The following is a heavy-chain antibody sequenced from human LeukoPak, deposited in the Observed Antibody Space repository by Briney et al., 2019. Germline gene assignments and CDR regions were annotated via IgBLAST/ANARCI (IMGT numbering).Heavy chain of an antibody. CDR2: IYTSGST. J-gene: IGHJ4*02. Sequence: SETLSLTCTVSGGSISSYYWSWIRQPAGKGLEWIGRIYTSGSTNYNPSLKSRVTMSVDTSKNQFFLKLSSVTAADTAVYYCARAVDATYYYGSGSYYYFDYWGQGTLVTVSS. D-gene: IGHD3-10*01. CDR3: ARAVDATYYYGSGSYYYFDY. CDR1: GGSISSYY. V-gene: IGHV4-4*07.